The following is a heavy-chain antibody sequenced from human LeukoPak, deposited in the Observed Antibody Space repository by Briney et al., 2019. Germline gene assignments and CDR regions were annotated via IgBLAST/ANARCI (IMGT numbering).Heavy chain of an antibody. D-gene: IGHD6-13*01. CDR3: TRRPYSSSWYYFDY. V-gene: IGHV3-11*04. CDR1: GFTFSDYY. J-gene: IGHJ4*02. Sequence: PGGSLRLSCTVSGFTFSDYYMSWVCQAPGKGLEWVSYISSSGSMLHYADSVEGRFTISRDNAKNSLYLQMSSLRVEDTAVYYCTRRPYSSSWYYFDYWGQGTLVTVSS. CDR2: ISSSGSML.